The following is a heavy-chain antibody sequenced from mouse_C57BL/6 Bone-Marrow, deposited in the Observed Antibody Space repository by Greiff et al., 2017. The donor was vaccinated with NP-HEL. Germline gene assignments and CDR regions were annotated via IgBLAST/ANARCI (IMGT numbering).Heavy chain of an antibody. V-gene: IGHV2-3*01. CDR2: IWGDGST. CDR3: AQGEMAYRDYAMDY. J-gene: IGHJ4*01. D-gene: IGHD2-10*01. CDR1: GFSLTSYG. Sequence: VQLQQSGPGLVAPSQSLSITCTVSGFSLTSYGVSWVRQPPGKGLEWLGVIWGDGSTNYHSALISRLSISKDNSKSQVFLKLNSLQTDDTATYYCAQGEMAYRDYAMDYWGQGTSVTVSS.